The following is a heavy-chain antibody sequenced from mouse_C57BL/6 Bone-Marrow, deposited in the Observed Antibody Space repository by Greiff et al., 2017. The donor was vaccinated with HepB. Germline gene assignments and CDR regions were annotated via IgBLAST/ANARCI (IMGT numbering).Heavy chain of an antibody. CDR2: IYPYNGVS. D-gene: IGHD2-4*01. CDR1: GYSFTGYY. CDR3: ARRLRRGGYYAMDY. J-gene: IGHJ4*01. V-gene: IGHV1-31*01. Sequence: EVQLQQSGPELVKPGASVKISCKASGYSFTGYYMHWVKQSPGNILDWIGYIYPYNGVSSYNQKFKGKATLTVDKTSSTAYMELSSLTSEDTAVYYCARRLRRGGYYAMDYWGQGTAVTVTS.